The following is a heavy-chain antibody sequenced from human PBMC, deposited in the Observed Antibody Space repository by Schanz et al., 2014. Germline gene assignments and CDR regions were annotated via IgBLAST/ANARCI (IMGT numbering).Heavy chain of an antibody. CDR1: GFIFNDYY. D-gene: IGHD4-17*01. J-gene: IGHJ4*02. CDR2: IKQDGSAK. CDR3: ARVLGGDEGLDQ. Sequence: VQLVESGGGLVKPGGSLRLSCAASGFIFNDYYMNWIRQAPGKGLEWVANIKQDGSAKNHVDSVKGRFTISRDNPKNSLCLQMNSLRAEDTALYYCARVLGGDEGLDQWGQGTLVTVSS. V-gene: IGHV3-7*01.